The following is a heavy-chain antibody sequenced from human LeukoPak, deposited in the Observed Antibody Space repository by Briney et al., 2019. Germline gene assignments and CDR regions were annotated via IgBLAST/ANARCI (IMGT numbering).Heavy chain of an antibody. CDR3: AKPLSGSYFPVSLGGGDIGY. D-gene: IGHD1-26*01. CDR1: GYTFTGYY. J-gene: IGHJ4*02. CDR2: INPNSGGT. Sequence: ASVKVSCKASGYTFTGYYMHWVRQAPGQGLEWMGWINPNSGGTNYAQKFQGRVTMTRDTSISTAYMELSRLRSDDTVVYYCAKPLSGSYFPVSLGGGDIGYWGQGTLVTVSS. V-gene: IGHV1-2*02.